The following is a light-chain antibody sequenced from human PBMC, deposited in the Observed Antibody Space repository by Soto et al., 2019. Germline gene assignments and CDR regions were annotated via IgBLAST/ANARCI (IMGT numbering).Light chain of an antibody. CDR1: SSDVGDNKY. V-gene: IGLV2-8*01. J-gene: IGLJ2*01. Sequence: QTVVTQPPSASGSPGQSVTISCTGTSSDVGDNKYVSWYQQQPGKAPKVIIYEISERPSGVPDRFSGSKSGNTASLTVSGLRAEDEADYYCSSYAGSNNFRVFGGGTQLTVL. CDR3: SSYAGSNNFRV. CDR2: EIS.